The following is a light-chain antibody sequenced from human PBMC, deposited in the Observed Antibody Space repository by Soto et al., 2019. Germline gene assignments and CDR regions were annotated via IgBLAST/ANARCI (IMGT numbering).Light chain of an antibody. J-gene: IGLJ2*01. Sequence: QPVLTQSPSASASLGASVKLTCTLNNGHSSYAIAWHQQQPEKGPRYLMKVNSDGSHRKGDGIPDRFSGSSSGAERYLTISSLQSEDEADYYCQTWGSGIVLFGGGTKVTVL. CDR3: QTWGSGIVL. CDR2: VNSDGSH. V-gene: IGLV4-69*01. CDR1: NGHSSYA.